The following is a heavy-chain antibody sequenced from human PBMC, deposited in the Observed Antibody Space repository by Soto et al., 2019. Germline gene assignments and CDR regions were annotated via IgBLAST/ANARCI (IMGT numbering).Heavy chain of an antibody. CDR1: GGSISSGGYY. J-gene: IGHJ1*01. D-gene: IGHD1-26*01. CDR2: VYYSGSN. Sequence: QVQLQESGPGLVKPSQTLSLTCTVSGGSISSGGYYWSWSRQHPGKGLEWIGYVYYSGSNYYNPSLKSRVTITVDTSKNNCSLKLSSVTAADTAVYYCARGRSYNTEKHWGQGTLVTVSS. CDR3: ARGRSYNTEKH. V-gene: IGHV4-31*03.